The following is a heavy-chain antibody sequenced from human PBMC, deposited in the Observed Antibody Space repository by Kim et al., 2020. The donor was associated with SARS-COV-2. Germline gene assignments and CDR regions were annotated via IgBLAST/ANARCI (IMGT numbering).Heavy chain of an antibody. V-gene: IGHV3-72*01. D-gene: IGHD1-26*01. J-gene: IGHJ4*01. CDR1: GFTFSDHY. CDR3: ARGGVGARLSFDY. Sequence: GGSLRLSCAASGFTFSDHYMDWVRQAPGKGLEWVGRTRNKANSYTTEYAASVKGRFTISRDDSKNSLYLQMNSLKTEDTSVYYCARGGVGARLSFDYWG. CDR2: TRNKANSYTT.